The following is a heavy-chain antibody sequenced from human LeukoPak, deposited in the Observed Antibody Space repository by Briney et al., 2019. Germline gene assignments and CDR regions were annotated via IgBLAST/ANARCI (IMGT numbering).Heavy chain of an antibody. CDR2: IRSKANSYAT. V-gene: IGHV3-73*01. CDR3: FSLRPNTP. CDR1: GFTFSGSA. J-gene: IGHJ4*02. Sequence: GGSLRLSCAASGFTFSGSAMHWVRQASGKGLEWVGRIRSKANSYATAYAASVKGRLTISRDDSKNTAYLQMNSLKTEDTAVYYCFSLRPNTPWGQGTLVTVSS. D-gene: IGHD2/OR15-2a*01.